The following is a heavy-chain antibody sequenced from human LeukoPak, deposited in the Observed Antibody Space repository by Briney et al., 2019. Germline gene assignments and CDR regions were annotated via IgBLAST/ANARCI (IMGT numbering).Heavy chain of an antibody. Sequence: ASVKVSCKASGYIFTGYAMHWVRQAPGQSLEWMGWINAGTGDTGYSQKFQGRVTITRDTSATTVYMYLGSLKSEDTAKYYCTRDISTVLLWFGEPHAFDLWGQGTMVTVSS. D-gene: IGHD3-10*01. CDR2: INAGTGDT. J-gene: IGHJ3*01. CDR3: TRDISTVLLWFGEPHAFDL. V-gene: IGHV1-3*01. CDR1: GYIFTGYA.